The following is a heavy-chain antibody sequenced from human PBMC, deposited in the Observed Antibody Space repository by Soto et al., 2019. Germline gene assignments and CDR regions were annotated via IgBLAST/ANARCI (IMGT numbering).Heavy chain of an antibody. V-gene: IGHV3-21*01. D-gene: IGHD2-21*02. Sequence: EVQLVESGGGLVKPGGSLRLSCAASGFTFSSYGMNWVRQAPGKGLEWVSSISSSSSYIYYADSVKGRFTISRDNAKNSLYLQMNSLRAEDTAVYYCAREIQIHYCGGDCYPRGWFDPWGQGTLVTVSS. CDR3: AREIQIHYCGGDCYPRGWFDP. CDR1: GFTFSSYG. CDR2: ISSSSSYI. J-gene: IGHJ5*02.